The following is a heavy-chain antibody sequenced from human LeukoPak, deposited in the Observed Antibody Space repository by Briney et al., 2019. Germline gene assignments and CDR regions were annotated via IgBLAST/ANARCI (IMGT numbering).Heavy chain of an antibody. Sequence: SETLSLTCIVSGGSISNSSYYWGWIRQPPGKGLEWIGSIYYSGSAYYNPSLKSRVTISVDTSKNQFSLKLSSVAAADTAVYYCARDQEYDYVWGSYRPFDYWGQGTLVTVSS. D-gene: IGHD3-16*02. J-gene: IGHJ4*02. CDR2: IYYSGSA. CDR3: ARDQEYDYVWGSYRPFDY. CDR1: GGSISNSSYY. V-gene: IGHV4-39*07.